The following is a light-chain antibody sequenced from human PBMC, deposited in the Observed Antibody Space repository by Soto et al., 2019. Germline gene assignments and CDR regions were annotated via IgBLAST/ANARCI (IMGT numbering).Light chain of an antibody. CDR1: QSIIWY. V-gene: IGKV1-39*01. CDR3: QQTYSAPPFT. CDR2: GAS. J-gene: IGKJ3*01. Sequence: DIQMTQSPSSLSASVGDRVTITCRASQSIIWYLNWYQQKIGKAPKLLIYGASSLQSGVPSRFIGSGSGTDFTLTITSLQPEDFATYYCQQTYSAPPFTFGPGTKVDIK.